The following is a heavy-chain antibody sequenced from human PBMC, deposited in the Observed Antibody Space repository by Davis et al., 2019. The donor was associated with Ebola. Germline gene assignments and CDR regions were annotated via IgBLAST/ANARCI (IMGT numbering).Heavy chain of an antibody. Sequence: ASVKVSCKASGYTFTSYAMHWVRQAPGQRLEWMGWINAGNGNTKYSQKFQGRVTITRDTSASTAYMELSSLRSEDTAVYYCAREAVGATPPFNDWGQGTLVTVSS. CDR2: INAGNGNT. D-gene: IGHD1-26*01. V-gene: IGHV1-3*01. J-gene: IGHJ4*02. CDR3: AREAVGATPPFND. CDR1: GYTFTSYA.